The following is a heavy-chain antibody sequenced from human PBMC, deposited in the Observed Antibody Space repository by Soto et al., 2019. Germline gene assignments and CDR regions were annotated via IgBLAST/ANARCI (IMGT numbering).Heavy chain of an antibody. V-gene: IGHV4-59*08. Sequence: TSETLSLTCSVSGGSISSYYWSWIRQPPGEGLEWIGYIYYSGSTNYIPSLKSRVTISVDTSKNQFSLKLSSVTAADTAVYYCARRYGSAFDIWGQGTMVTVSS. J-gene: IGHJ3*02. CDR1: GGSISSYY. D-gene: IGHD3-10*01. CDR3: ARRYGSAFDI. CDR2: IYYSGST.